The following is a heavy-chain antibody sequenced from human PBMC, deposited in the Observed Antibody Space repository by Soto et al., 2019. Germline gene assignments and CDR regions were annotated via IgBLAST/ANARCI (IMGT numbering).Heavy chain of an antibody. CDR1: GYTFTSYA. V-gene: IGHV1-3*01. CDR2: INAGNGNT. Sequence: QVQLVQSGAEVKKPGASVKVSCKASGYTFTSYAMHWERQAPGQRLEWMGWINAGNGNTKYSQKFQGRVTITRDTSASTAYMELSSLRSEDTAVYYCARARPVLRYLYYFDYWGQGTLVTVSS. J-gene: IGHJ4*02. CDR3: ARARPVLRYLYYFDY. D-gene: IGHD3-16*01.